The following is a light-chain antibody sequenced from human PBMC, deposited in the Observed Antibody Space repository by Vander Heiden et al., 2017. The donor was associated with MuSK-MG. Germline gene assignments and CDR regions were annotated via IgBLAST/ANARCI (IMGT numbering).Light chain of an antibody. V-gene: IGLV2-8*01. CDR1: SSDVGGYNF. Sequence: QSALTQPPSASGSPGQPVTISCTGTSSDVGGYNFVSWYQHHPGKAPKLIIYEVTKRPSGVPHRFSGSKSGNMASLTVSGLQSEDEADYYCSSYAGSSNVVFGGGTKVTVL. J-gene: IGLJ2*01. CDR3: SSYAGSSNVV. CDR2: EVT.